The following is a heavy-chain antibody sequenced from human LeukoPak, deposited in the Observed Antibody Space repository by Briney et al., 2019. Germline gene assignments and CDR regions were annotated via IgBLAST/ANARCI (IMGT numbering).Heavy chain of an antibody. CDR3: AREWAEYSSSAEIDY. CDR1: GYTFSGHY. V-gene: IGHV1-2*02. J-gene: IGHJ4*02. CDR2: INPNSGGT. Sequence: ASVKVSCKASGYTFSGHYMHWVRQAPGQGLEWMGWINPNSGGTNYAQMFQGRVTMTRDTSISTAYMELSRLRSDDTAVYYCAREWAEYSSSAEIDYWGQGTLVTVSS. D-gene: IGHD6-6*01.